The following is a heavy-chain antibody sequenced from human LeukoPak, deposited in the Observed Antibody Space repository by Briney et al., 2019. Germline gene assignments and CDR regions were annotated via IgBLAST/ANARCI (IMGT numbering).Heavy chain of an antibody. V-gene: IGHV3-7*01. J-gene: IGHJ4*02. CDR3: AREDSYGFDY. Sequence: GGSLRLSCAASGFTFSNYWMSWVRQAPGKGLEWVANIKQDGSEKYFVDSVKGRLTLSRDNAKNSLYLQMNSLRAEDTAVYYCAREDSYGFDYWGQGTLVTVSS. CDR2: IKQDGSEK. CDR1: GFTFSNYW. D-gene: IGHD5-18*01.